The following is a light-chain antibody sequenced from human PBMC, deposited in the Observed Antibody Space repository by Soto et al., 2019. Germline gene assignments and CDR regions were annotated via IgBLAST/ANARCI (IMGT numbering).Light chain of an antibody. J-gene: IGLJ2*01. CDR3: SSYTSSSITGV. CDR2: DVS. CDR1: SSDVGGYNY. Sequence: QSALTQPASVSGSPGQSITISCTGTSSDVGGYNYVSWYQQHPGKAPKLMIYDVSNRPSGVSNRFSGSKSGNTASLTISGLQAEYEADYYCSSYTSSSITGVFGGGTKLTVL. V-gene: IGLV2-14*01.